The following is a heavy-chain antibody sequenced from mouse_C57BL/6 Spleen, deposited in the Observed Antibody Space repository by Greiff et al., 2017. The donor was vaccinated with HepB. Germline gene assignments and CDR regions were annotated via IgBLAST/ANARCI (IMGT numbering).Heavy chain of an antibody. CDR1: GYTFTSYW. CDR3: ARNDDGYPSFAY. Sequence: QVQLKQPGAELVRPGSSVKLSCKASGYTFTSYWMHWVKQRPIQGLEWIGNIDPSDSETHYNQKFKDKATLTVDKSSSTAYMQLSSLTSEDSAVYYCARNDDGYPSFAYWGQGTLVTVSA. J-gene: IGHJ3*01. D-gene: IGHD2-3*01. CDR2: IDPSDSET. V-gene: IGHV1-52*01.